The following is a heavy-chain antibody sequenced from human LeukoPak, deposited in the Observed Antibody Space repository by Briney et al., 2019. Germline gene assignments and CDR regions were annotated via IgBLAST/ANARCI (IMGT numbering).Heavy chain of an antibody. CDR3: ARGEYYFDC. J-gene: IGHJ4*02. Sequence: SETXSXTXTXXGGSISSYYWSWIRQPPGKGLEWIGYIYYSGSTNYNPSLKSRVTISVDTSKNQFSLKLSSVTAADTAVYYCARGEYYFDCWGQGTLVTVSS. CDR2: IYYSGST. CDR1: GGSISSYY. V-gene: IGHV4-59*01. D-gene: IGHD3-10*01.